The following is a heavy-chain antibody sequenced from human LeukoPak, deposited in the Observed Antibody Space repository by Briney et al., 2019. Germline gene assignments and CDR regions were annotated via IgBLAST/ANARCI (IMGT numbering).Heavy chain of an antibody. Sequence: RSLRFSCTTSGFTFGDYGVTWFRQAPGQGLEWTAFIRTKSQGGTTEYAASVKRRFTISRDASDTMAYLQIYGLTTEDKATYYCARTYYYESGVWKPDYWGQGTLVTVSS. D-gene: IGHD3-22*01. J-gene: IGHJ4*02. CDR1: GFTFGDYG. CDR2: IRTKSQGGTT. CDR3: ARTYYYESGVWKPDY. V-gene: IGHV3-49*03.